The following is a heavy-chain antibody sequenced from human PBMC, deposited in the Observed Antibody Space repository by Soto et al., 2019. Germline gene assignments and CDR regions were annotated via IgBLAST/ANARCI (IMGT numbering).Heavy chain of an antibody. D-gene: IGHD3-22*01. CDR2: IYDSGST. CDR3: ARGGVYYDSIGYYGGHYFDY. CDR1: GGSISSSNYY. Sequence: SETLSLTCTVSGGSISSSNYYWGWIRQPPGKGLEWIGYIYDSGSTSYNPSLQSRVTISVDTSKNQFSLKLSSVTAADTAVYYCARGGVYYDSIGYYGGHYFDYWGQGTPVTVSS. J-gene: IGHJ4*02. V-gene: IGHV4-61*05.